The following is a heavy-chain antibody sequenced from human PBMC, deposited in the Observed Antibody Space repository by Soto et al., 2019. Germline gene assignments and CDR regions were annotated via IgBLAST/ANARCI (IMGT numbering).Heavy chain of an antibody. CDR1: GVSVNIGTYY. D-gene: IGHD5-18*01. V-gene: IGHV4-61*01. CDR3: ACIFAGGYSYDFSYYGMDV. J-gene: IGHJ6*02. Sequence: SEALSLTCTVPGVSVNIGTYYWSLIRQPPGKGLEWIGFIHYSGSTNYNPSLKSRVTISVDTSKNQFSLKLSSVTAADTAVYYCACIFAGGYSYDFSYYGMDVWGQGTTVTVSS. CDR2: IHYSGST.